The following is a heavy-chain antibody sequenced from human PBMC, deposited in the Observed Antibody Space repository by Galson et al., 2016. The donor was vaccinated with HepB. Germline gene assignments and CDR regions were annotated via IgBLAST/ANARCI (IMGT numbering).Heavy chain of an antibody. CDR3: AKGSDYYDSRSLNY. V-gene: IGHV3-23*01. CDR2: ISGNGGTT. CDR1: GFTFSGCA. J-gene: IGHJ4*02. D-gene: IGHD3-22*01. Sequence: SLRLSCAASGFTFSGCAMSWVRQAPGKGLECVSSISGNGGTTYYADSVKGRFTISRDNSKNTLYLQMNSLRADDTAVYFCAKGSDYYDSRSLNYWGQGTPVTVSS.